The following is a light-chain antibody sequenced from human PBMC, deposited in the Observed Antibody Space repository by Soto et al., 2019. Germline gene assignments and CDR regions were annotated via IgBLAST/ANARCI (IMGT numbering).Light chain of an antibody. J-gene: IGLJ3*02. Sequence: QLVLTQSSSASASLGSSVKLTCTLSSGHSSYIIAWYQQQPGKAPRYLMKLERSGSYNKGSGVPDRFSGSSSGADRYLTISNLQFEDEADYYCETWDSNTRVFGGGTKLTVL. CDR3: ETWDSNTRV. CDR2: LERSGSY. CDR1: SGHSSYI. V-gene: IGLV4-60*02.